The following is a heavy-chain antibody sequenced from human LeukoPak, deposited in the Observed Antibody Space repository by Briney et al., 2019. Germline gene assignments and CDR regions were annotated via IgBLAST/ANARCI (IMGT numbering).Heavy chain of an antibody. V-gene: IGHV3-21*01. CDR2: ISSSSSYI. CDR1: GFTFSSYS. Sequence: PGGSLRLSCAASGFTFSSYSMNWVRQAPGKGLEWVSSISSSSSYIYYADSVKGRFTISRDNAKNSLYLQMNSLRAEDTAVYYCARDPIYCSGGSCQFVYWARGTLVTVSS. J-gene: IGHJ4*02. D-gene: IGHD2-15*01. CDR3: ARDPIYCSGGSCQFVY.